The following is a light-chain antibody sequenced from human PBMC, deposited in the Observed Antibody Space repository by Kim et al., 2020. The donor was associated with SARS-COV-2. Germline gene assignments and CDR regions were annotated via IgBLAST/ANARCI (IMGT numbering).Light chain of an antibody. V-gene: IGKV3-20*01. J-gene: IGKJ2*01. CDR2: AAS. CDR1: QSISSRF. CDR3: QQFGSSPPYT. Sequence: SPGESATLSCRASQSISSRFLAWYQQKPGQAPRLLIYAASSRATGIPDRFSGSGSGTDFTLTITRLEPEDFAVYYCQQFGSSPPYTFGQGTKLEI.